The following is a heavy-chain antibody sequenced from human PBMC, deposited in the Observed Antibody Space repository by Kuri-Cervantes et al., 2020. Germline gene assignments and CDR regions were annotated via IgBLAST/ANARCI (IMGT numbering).Heavy chain of an antibody. CDR1: GGSISSSSYY. D-gene: IGHD3-3*01. Sequence: SETLSLTCTVSGGSISSSSYYWGWIRQPPGKGLEWIGSIYYSGSTYYNPSLKSRVTISVDTSKNQFSLKLSSVTAADTAVYYCARHATDMTIFGVVITPYGMDVWGQGTTVTVS. CDR3: ARHATDMTIFGVVITPYGMDV. J-gene: IGHJ6*02. CDR2: IYYSGST. V-gene: IGHV4-39*01.